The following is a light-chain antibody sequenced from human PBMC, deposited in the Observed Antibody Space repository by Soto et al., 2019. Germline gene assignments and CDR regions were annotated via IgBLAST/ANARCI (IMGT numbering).Light chain of an antibody. CDR1: SSEVGTYNY. J-gene: IGLJ3*02. CDR3: SSYTTSNTQV. Sequence: QSALTQPASVSGSPGQSITISCTGTSSEVGTYNYVSWYQHRPGKAPKLMIYEASNRPSGVSNRFSGSKSANTASLTISGLQAEDEADYYCSSYTTSNTQVFGGGTKLTVL. V-gene: IGLV2-14*01. CDR2: EAS.